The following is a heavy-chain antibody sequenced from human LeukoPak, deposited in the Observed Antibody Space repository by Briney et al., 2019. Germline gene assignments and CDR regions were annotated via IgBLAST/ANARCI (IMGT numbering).Heavy chain of an antibody. CDR1: GFTFSSYA. J-gene: IGHJ4*02. CDR2: ISGSYGTT. D-gene: IGHD2-2*01. V-gene: IGHV3-23*01. CDR3: AKGNIAELPAAPYY. Sequence: GGSLRLSCAASGFTFSSYAMSWLRQAPGKGLEWVSSISGSYGTTYYADSVKGRFTISRDNSKNTLYLQKNSLRAEDTALYYCAKGNIAELPAAPYYWGQGTLVTVSS.